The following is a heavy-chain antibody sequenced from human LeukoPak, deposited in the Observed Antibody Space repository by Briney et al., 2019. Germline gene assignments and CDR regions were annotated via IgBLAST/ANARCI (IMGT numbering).Heavy chain of an antibody. CDR3: ARGPALTMVRPNWYFDL. D-gene: IGHD3-10*01. CDR2: TYYRSKWYN. Sequence: SQTLSLTCAISGDRVSSNSAAWNWIRQSPSRGLEWLGRTYYRSKWYNDYAGSVKSRITTNPDTSTNQFSLQLNSVPPADTAVYYCARGPALTMVRPNWYFDLWGRGTLVTVSS. V-gene: IGHV6-1*01. CDR1: GDRVSSNSAA. J-gene: IGHJ2*01.